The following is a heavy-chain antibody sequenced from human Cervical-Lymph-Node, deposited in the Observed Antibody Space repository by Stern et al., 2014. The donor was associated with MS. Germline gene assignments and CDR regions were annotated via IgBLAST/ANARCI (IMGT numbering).Heavy chain of an antibody. D-gene: IGHD2-8*02. Sequence: QVQLQESGPRLLKPSETLSLTCSVSGGSISSTSYYWGWVRQSPGKGLEWIGIIYYSGSPYYNPSLRSRVSIPVDTSKNTLSLTLTSVTAADSAVYYCVRHVRSVVSPFDYWGQGSLVIVSS. CDR2: IYYSGSP. CDR3: VRHVRSVVSPFDY. V-gene: IGHV4-39*01. CDR1: GGSISSTSYY. J-gene: IGHJ4*02.